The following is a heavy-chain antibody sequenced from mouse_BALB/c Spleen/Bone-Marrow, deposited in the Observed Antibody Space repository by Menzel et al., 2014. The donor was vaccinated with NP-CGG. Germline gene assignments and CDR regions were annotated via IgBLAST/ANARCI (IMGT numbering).Heavy chain of an antibody. CDR2: ISSGGSYT. CDR1: GFTFSSYS. Sequence: EVKLMESGGDLVKPGGSLKLSCAASGFTFSSYSMSWVRQTPDKRLEWVATISSGGSYTYYPDSVKGRFTISRDNARNNLYLQMSSLKSEDTAMYYCARAPPYDFYTMDYWGQGTSVTVSS. CDR3: ARAPPYDFYTMDY. V-gene: IGHV5-6*01. J-gene: IGHJ4*01. D-gene: IGHD2-13*01.